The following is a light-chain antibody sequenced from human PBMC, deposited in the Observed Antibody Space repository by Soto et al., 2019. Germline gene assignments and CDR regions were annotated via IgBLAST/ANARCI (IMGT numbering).Light chain of an antibody. CDR2: DAS. V-gene: IGKV1-5*01. CDR1: QSISSW. Sequence: DIQMTQSPSTLSASVGDRVTITCRASQSISSWLAWYQQKPGKAPKLLIYDASSLESGVPSRLSGSGSGTEFTLSISSLQPDDFATYYRQQYNTYRTFGQGTKVEIK. CDR3: QQYNTYRT. J-gene: IGKJ1*01.